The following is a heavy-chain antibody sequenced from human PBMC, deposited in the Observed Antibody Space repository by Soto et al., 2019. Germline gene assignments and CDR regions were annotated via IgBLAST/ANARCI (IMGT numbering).Heavy chain of an antibody. V-gene: IGHV4-30-2*01. CDR2: IYHSGST. D-gene: IGHD3-3*01. J-gene: IGHJ4*02. CDR3: ARGIFGVVTQAHYFDY. CDR1: GGSISSGGYS. Sequence: QLQLQESGSGLVKPSQTLSLTCAVSGGSISSGGYSWSWIRQPPGKGLEWIGYIYHSGSTYYNPSLRSRVTISVDRSKTQFSLKLSSVPAADTAVYYCARGIFGVVTQAHYFDYWGQGTLVTVSS.